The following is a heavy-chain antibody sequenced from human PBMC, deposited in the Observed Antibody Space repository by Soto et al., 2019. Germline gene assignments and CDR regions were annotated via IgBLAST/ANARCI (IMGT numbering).Heavy chain of an antibody. D-gene: IGHD2-21*02. CDR3: VRLVLEAYCGGDCYSTGDY. Sequence: SETLSLTCTVSRGSIRSSSYFWGWIRQPPRKGLKLIGSIYYSGSTYYHPSLSSRVTISVDTSKNQFSLKLSSVTAADTAVFYFVRLVLEAYCGGDCYSTGDYWGQGTLVTVSS. J-gene: IGHJ4*02. CDR1: RGSIRSSSYF. V-gene: IGHV4-39*01. CDR2: IYYSGST.